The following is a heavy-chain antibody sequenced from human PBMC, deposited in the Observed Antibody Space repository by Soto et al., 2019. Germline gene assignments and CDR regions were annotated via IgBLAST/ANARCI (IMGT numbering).Heavy chain of an antibody. V-gene: IGHV3-48*01. Sequence: EVQLVESGGGLVQPGGSLRLSCAASGFTFSSYSMNWVRQAPGKGLEWVSYISSGSNTIYYADSVKGRFTISRDNAKNTLYLQMNTLRAEDTAVYYCAKGGDDCSGGTCYYYYYGMDVWGQGTTVTVSS. CDR2: ISSGSNTI. CDR3: AKGGDDCSGGTCYYYYYGMDV. CDR1: GFTFSSYS. D-gene: IGHD2-15*01. J-gene: IGHJ6*02.